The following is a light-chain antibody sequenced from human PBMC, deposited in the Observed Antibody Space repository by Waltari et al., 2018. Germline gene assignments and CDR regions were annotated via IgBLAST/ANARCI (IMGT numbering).Light chain of an antibody. Sequence: DIVMTQSPDFLPVSLAERAAINCRSSQSLLNTSNKKKSLAWYQQKQGQPPKLLIYWASTRESGVPDRFTGSGSGTDFTLTISSLQAEDVAVYYCQQYYGTPLTFGGGTKVEI. V-gene: IGKV4-1*01. J-gene: IGKJ4*01. CDR1: QSLLNTSNKKKS. CDR3: QQYYGTPLT. CDR2: WAS.